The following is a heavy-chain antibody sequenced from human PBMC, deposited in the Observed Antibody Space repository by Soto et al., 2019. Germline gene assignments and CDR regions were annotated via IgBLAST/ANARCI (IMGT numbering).Heavy chain of an antibody. Sequence: ASVKVSCKASGYTFTSYDINWVRQATGQGLEWMGWMNPNSGNTGYAQKFQGRVTMTRNTSISTAYMELSSLRSEDTAVYYCARGVYGFWSGYYRYNWFDPWGQGTLVTVSS. V-gene: IGHV1-8*01. D-gene: IGHD3-3*01. CDR3: ARGVYGFWSGYYRYNWFDP. CDR2: MNPNSGNT. CDR1: GYTFTSYD. J-gene: IGHJ5*02.